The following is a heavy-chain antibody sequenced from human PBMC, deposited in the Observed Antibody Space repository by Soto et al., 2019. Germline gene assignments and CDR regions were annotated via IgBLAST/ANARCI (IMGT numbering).Heavy chain of an antibody. V-gene: IGHV3-23*01. CDR1: GVTFNNYA. CDR2: ISGSGGST. D-gene: IGHD2-21*01. Sequence: EVQLLESGGGLVQPGGSLRLSCAASGVTFNNYAMNWVRQAPGKGLEWVSSISGSGGSTYYADSVKGRFTISRDNFKDTLYLQMNSLRAEDTAVYYCATSIAILRPRRDYWGQGSLVTVSS. J-gene: IGHJ4*02. CDR3: ATSIAILRPRRDY.